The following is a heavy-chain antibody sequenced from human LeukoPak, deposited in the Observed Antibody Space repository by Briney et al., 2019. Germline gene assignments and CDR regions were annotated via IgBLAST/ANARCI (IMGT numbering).Heavy chain of an antibody. J-gene: IGHJ6*03. D-gene: IGHD2-15*01. V-gene: IGHV4-39*07. CDR2: IYYSGST. CDR1: GGSISGNTYY. CDR3: ARERGPRPNCSGGSCRQMTDMDV. Sequence: SETLSLTCTVSGGSISGNTYYWGWIRQPPGKGLEWIGSIYYSGSTYYNPSLKSRVTISVDTSKNQFSLNLSSVTAADTAVYYCARERGPRPNCSGGSCRQMTDMDVWGKGTTVTVSS.